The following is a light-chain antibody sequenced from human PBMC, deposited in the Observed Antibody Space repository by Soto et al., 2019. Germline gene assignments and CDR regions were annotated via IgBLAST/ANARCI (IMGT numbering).Light chain of an antibody. Sequence: ETVMTQSPATLSVSPGERATLSCRASQSVNSNLAWYQQKPGQAPRLLIYGASTRATGIPARFSGSGSGTEFTLTISSLQSEDFAVYYCQQYNNWPPGFGPGTKVDI. CDR2: GAS. CDR1: QSVNSN. J-gene: IGKJ3*01. V-gene: IGKV3-15*01. CDR3: QQYNNWPPG.